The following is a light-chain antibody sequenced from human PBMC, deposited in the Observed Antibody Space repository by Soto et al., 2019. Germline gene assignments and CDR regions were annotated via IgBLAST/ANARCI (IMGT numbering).Light chain of an antibody. CDR3: QQYNSYSWT. J-gene: IGKJ1*01. V-gene: IGKV1-5*01. CDR1: QSISSW. CDR2: DAS. Sequence: DIQMTHSPSTLSASLGDSVTITCRASQSISSWLAWYQQKTGKAPKLLIYDASSLESGVPSRFSGSGYGTEFTLTISSLQPDDFATYYCQQYNSYSWTFGQGTKVDIK.